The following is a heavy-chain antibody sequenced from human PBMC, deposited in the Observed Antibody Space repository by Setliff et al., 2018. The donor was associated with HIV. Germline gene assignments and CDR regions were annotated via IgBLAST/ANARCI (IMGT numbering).Heavy chain of an antibody. CDR3: AKAMDYNFWSGLGY. CDR2: IWSDGSNK. D-gene: IGHD3-3*01. CDR1: GFTFNSYA. J-gene: IGHJ4*02. V-gene: IGHV3-33*06. Sequence: GSLRLSCAASGFTFNSYAMHWVRQAPGEGLEWVAVIWSDGSNKHYADPVKGRFTISRDNSKNTVHLQMNSLRAEDMAVYYCAKAMDYNFWSGLGYWGQGTLVTVSS.